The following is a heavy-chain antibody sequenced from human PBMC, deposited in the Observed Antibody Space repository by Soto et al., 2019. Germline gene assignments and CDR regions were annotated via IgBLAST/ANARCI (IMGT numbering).Heavy chain of an antibody. CDR2: INPSGGST. D-gene: IGHD6-13*01. CDR1: GYTFTSYY. V-gene: IGHV1-46*01. Sequence: QVQLVQSGAEVKKPGASVKVSCKASGYTFTSYYMHWVRQAPGQGLEWMGIINPSGGSTSYAQKFQGRVTMTRDTSTSTVYMELSSLRSEDTAVYYCARGWAAAGPPFAFDYWGQGTLVTVSS. J-gene: IGHJ4*02. CDR3: ARGWAAAGPPFAFDY.